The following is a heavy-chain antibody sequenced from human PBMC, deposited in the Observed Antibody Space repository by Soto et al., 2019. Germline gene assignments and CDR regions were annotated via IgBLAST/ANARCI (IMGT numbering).Heavy chain of an antibody. Sequence: GGSLRLSCAASGFTFSSYAMHWVRQAPGEGLEWVALVLSDGSKEYYADSVKGRFTISRDNSKNTLFLQMNSLRPEDTAVYYCTKVPSINEDYYGMDVWGPGTTVTVSS. CDR2: VLSDGSKE. V-gene: IGHV3-30-3*01. CDR1: GFTFSSYA. J-gene: IGHJ6*02. CDR3: TKVPSINEDYYGMDV. D-gene: IGHD1-1*01.